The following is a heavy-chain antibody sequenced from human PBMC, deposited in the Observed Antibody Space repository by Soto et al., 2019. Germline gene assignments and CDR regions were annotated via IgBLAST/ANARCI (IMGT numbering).Heavy chain of an antibody. Sequence: QVQLVESGGGVVQPGRSLRLSCAASGFTFSNYGMHWVRQAPGKGLEWVSLILNDGSREYYIDAVKGRFTISRDNSRXXXXLQXXSXRXDDTALYYCVRDDDYGPNALDMWGQGTMVSVSS. V-gene: IGHV3-33*01. CDR3: VRDDDYGPNALDM. J-gene: IGHJ3*02. CDR1: GFTFSNYG. CDR2: ILNDGSRE. D-gene: IGHD3-10*01.